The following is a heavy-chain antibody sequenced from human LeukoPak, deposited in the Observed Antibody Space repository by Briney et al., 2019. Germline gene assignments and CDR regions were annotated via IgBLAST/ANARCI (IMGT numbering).Heavy chain of an antibody. D-gene: IGHD2-2*01. V-gene: IGHV3-21*04. CDR3: AKPLYCSSTSCYEPDY. CDR1: GFTFSSYS. J-gene: IGHJ4*02. Sequence: PGGSLRLSCAASGFTFSSYSMNWVRQAPGKGLEWVSSISSSSSYIYYADSVKGRFTISRDNAKNSLYLQMNSLRAEDTAVYYCAKPLYCSSTSCYEPDYWGQGTLVTVSS. CDR2: ISSSSSYI.